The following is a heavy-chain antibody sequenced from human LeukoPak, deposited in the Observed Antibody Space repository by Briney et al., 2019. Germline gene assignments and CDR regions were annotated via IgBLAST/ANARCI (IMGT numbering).Heavy chain of an antibody. J-gene: IGHJ4*02. D-gene: IGHD3-22*01. V-gene: IGHV1-69*13. CDR1: GGTFSSYG. Sequence: SVKVSCKPSGGTFSSYGVSWVRQAPGQGLEWMGGIIPIFRATNYAQRFRGRVTITADESTSTAYMELSSLRSEDTAVYYCARDYYDSSGYYYGRYWGQGTLVTVSS. CDR2: IIPIFRAT. CDR3: ARDYYDSSGYYYGRY.